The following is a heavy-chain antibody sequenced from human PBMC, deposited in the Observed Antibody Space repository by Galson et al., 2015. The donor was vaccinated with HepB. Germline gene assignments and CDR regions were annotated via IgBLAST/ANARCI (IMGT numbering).Heavy chain of an antibody. CDR1: GYSFTNYW. J-gene: IGHJ6*02. V-gene: IGHV5-51*01. CDR2: IYPGDSDT. CDR3: ARGFFSVLQDHYYCMDV. Sequence: QSGAEVKKPGESLKISCKGSGYSFTNYWIGWVRQMTGKGLEWMGIIYPGDSDTRYSPSFQGQVTISADTSISTAYLQWSSLKASDTAMYYCARGFFSVLQDHYYCMDVWGQGTTVTVSS. D-gene: IGHD1-1*01.